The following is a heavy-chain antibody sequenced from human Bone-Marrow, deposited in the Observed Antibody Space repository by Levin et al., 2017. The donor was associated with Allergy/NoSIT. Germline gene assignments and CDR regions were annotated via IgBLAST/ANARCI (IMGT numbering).Heavy chain of an antibody. CDR1: GFNFRSYA. J-gene: IGHJ3*01. V-gene: IGHV3-30-3*01. CDR3: ASDECSGGSCYYR. CDR2: ISYDGTNK. D-gene: IGHD2-15*01. Sequence: QAGGSLRLSCVGSGFNFRSYAIHWVRQAPGKGLECMAVISYDGTNKYYADSVKGRFTISRDNSQNTVFLQMNSLRAEDMAVYYCASDECSGGSCYYRWGQGTLVIVSS.